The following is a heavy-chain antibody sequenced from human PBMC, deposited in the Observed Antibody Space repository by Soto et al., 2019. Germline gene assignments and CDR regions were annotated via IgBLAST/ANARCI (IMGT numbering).Heavy chain of an antibody. CDR3: ASRIYTNFVSDLHY. CDR2: ISDSGVST. V-gene: IGHV3-23*01. J-gene: IGHJ4*02. Sequence: EVQLLESGGGLVQPGGSLRISCAASGFTFNDYAMNWVRQAPGKGLEWVSTISDSGVSTWYADSVKGRFTISRDNSRNTLYLQMNSLRAEDTAVYYCASRIYTNFVSDLHYWGQGTLVTVSS. CDR1: GFTFNDYA. D-gene: IGHD4-4*01.